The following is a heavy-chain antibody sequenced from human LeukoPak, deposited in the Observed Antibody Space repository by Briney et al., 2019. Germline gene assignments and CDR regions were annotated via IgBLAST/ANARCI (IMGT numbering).Heavy chain of an antibody. CDR2: INHSGYT. D-gene: IGHD3-22*01. CDR3: ARGRNYYENTGYYYYFDY. CDR1: GGSFSGYY. Sequence: SETLSLTCAVSGGSFSGYYCSWIRQPPGKGLEWTGEINHSGYTTYNPSLKSRVTMSVDMSKYQFSLKLSSVTAADTALYCSARGRNYYENTGYYYYFDYWGQGTPVTVSS. J-gene: IGHJ4*02. V-gene: IGHV4-34*01.